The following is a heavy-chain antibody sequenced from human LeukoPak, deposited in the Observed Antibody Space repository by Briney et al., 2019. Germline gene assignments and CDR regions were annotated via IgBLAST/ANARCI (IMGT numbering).Heavy chain of an antibody. Sequence: GGSLRLSCAASGYIFNAYAMSWVRQAPGKGLEWVSSITGDGNTIIYADSVKGRFTISRDYSKNTLYLQMNSLRVEDTAIYYCAKRGDYYSYYYVMEVWGQGTTVTVSS. V-gene: IGHV3-23*01. J-gene: IGHJ6*02. CDR2: ITGDGNTI. CDR3: AKRGDYYSYYYVMEV. CDR1: GYIFNAYA. D-gene: IGHD2-21*02.